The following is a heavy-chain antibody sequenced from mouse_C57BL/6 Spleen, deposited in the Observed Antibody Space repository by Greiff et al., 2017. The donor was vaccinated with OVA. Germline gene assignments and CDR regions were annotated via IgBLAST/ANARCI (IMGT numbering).Heavy chain of an antibody. V-gene: IGHV3-6*01. CDR2: ISYDGSN. CDR1: GYSITSGYY. CDR3: ARGTTVVATGGYYAMDY. Sequence: EVKLMESGPGLVKPSQSLSLTCSVTGYSITSGYYWNWIRQFPGNKLEWMGYISYDGSNNYNPSLKNRISITRDTSKNQFFLKLNSVTTEDTATYYCARGTTVVATGGYYAMDYWGQGTSVTVSS. J-gene: IGHJ4*01. D-gene: IGHD1-1*01.